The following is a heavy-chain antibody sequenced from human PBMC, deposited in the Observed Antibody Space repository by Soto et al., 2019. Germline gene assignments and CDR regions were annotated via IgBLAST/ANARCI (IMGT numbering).Heavy chain of an antibody. Sequence: EVQLLESGGGLVQPGGSLRLSCAASGFTFSSYAMSWVRQAPGKGLEWVSAISGSGGSTYYADSVKGRFTISRDNSKNTLYLQMNSLRAEDTAVYYCASEPAIFGLERASYMDVWGKGTTVTVSS. J-gene: IGHJ6*03. CDR2: ISGSGGST. CDR3: ASEPAIFGLERASYMDV. D-gene: IGHD3-3*01. CDR1: GFTFSSYA. V-gene: IGHV3-23*01.